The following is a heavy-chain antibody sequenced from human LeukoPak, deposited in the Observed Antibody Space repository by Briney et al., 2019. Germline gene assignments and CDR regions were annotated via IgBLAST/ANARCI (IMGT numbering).Heavy chain of an antibody. CDR2: IHYSGAT. CDR1: GGSISTYY. J-gene: IGHJ4*02. Sequence: SSETLSLTCTVSGGSISTYYWSWIRQPPGKGLEWIGYIHYSGATNYNPSLKSRVIMSVDTSRNQFSLNLYSVTAADTAMYYCARHSSGWHLDFWGQGTLVTVSS. CDR3: ARHSSGWHLDF. V-gene: IGHV4-59*01. D-gene: IGHD6-19*01.